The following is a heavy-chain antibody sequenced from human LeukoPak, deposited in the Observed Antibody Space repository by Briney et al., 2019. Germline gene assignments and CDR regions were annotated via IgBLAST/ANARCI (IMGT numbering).Heavy chain of an antibody. J-gene: IGHJ5*02. CDR1: GGSNNSYY. CDR3: ARKAPKKGWIDP. Sequence: SGTLSLSCTVSGGSNNSYYWSWIRQPPGKGLEWIGYTHPSGNTNYSPSLKSRVTISIDMSRNQFSLKLSSVTAADTAVYYCARKAPKKGWIDPWGQGTLVTVSS. V-gene: IGHV4-4*09. CDR2: THPSGNT.